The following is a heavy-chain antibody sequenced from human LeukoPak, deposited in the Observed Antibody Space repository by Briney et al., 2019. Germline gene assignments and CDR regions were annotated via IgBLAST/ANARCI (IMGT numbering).Heavy chain of an antibody. J-gene: IGHJ4*02. CDR2: IYHSGNT. CDR1: GASVSSSNYY. V-gene: IGHV4-61*05. Sequence: SETLSLTCTVSGASVSSSNYYWSWIRQPPGKGLEWIGYIYHSGNTNYSPSLESRVTMSVDESKNQFSLRVHFVSAADTAVYYCASTRRAAVAGRFDSWGQGTLVTVSS. CDR3: ASTRRAAVAGRFDS. D-gene: IGHD6-19*01.